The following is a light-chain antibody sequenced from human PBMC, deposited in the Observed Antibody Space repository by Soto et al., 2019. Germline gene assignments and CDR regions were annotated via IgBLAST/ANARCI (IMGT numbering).Light chain of an antibody. CDR2: EDN. CDR3: QSYDATNQV. Sequence: NFMLTQPHSVSESPGKTVIISCTRRSGSIASNYVQWYQQRPGSSPTTVIYEDNQRPSGVPDRFSGSIDSSSNSASLTITGLETEDEADYYCQSYDATNQVFGGGTPLTVL. V-gene: IGLV6-57*01. J-gene: IGLJ3*02. CDR1: SGSIASNY.